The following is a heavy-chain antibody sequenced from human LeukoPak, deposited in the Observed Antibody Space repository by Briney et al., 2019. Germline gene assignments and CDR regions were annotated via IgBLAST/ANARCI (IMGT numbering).Heavy chain of an antibody. V-gene: IGHV3-48*03. Sequence: GGSLRLSCAASGFTFSSYEMNWVRQGPGRGLEGVSSISSSGSTMYYADAVKGRFTTSRDNAKNSLYLQMNSLRDEDTAVYYCAREYGDPRLRYFDYWGQGTLVTVSS. CDR3: AREYGDPRLRYFDY. J-gene: IGHJ4*02. D-gene: IGHD4-17*01. CDR1: GFTFSSYE. CDR2: ISSSGSTM.